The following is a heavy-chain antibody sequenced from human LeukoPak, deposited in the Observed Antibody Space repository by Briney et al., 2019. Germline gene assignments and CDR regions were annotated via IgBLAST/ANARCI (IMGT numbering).Heavy chain of an antibody. CDR2: INHSGST. CDR3: ARVITMGSGNWFDP. CDR1: GGSFSGYY. D-gene: IGHD3-10*01. V-gene: IGHV4-34*01. J-gene: IGHJ5*02. Sequence: ASETLSLTCAVYGGSFSGYYWSWIRQPPGKGLEWIGEINHSGSTNYNPSLKSRVTIPVDTSKNQSSLKLSSVTAADTAVYYCARVITMGSGNWFDPWGQGTLVTVSS.